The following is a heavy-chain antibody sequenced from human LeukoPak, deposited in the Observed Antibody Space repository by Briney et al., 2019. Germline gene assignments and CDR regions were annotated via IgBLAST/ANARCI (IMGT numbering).Heavy chain of an antibody. Sequence: PGGSLRLSCAASGFTFSSYWMSWVRQAPGKGLEWVANIKQDGSEKYYVDSVKGRFTISRDNAKNSPYLQMNSLRAEDTAVYYCARRMTTVTAYFDYWGQGTLVTVSS. CDR1: GFTFSSYW. J-gene: IGHJ4*02. V-gene: IGHV3-7*01. CDR2: IKQDGSEK. CDR3: ARRMTTVTAYFDY. D-gene: IGHD4-11*01.